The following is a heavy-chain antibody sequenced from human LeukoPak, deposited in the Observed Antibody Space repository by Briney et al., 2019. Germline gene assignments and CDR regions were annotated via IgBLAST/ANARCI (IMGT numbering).Heavy chain of an antibody. CDR2: ISSSSSPI. J-gene: IGHJ6*03. CDR1: GFTLSSYS. D-gene: IGHD2-2*01. Sequence: GGSLRLSCAASGFTLSSYSMNWVCQAPGKGLEWVSFISSSSSPIYYADSVKGRFTISRDNAKNSLYLQMNSLRAEDTAVYYCARKYCSSTSCYFTNMDVWGKGTTVTVSS. V-gene: IGHV3-48*01. CDR3: ARKYCSSTSCYFTNMDV.